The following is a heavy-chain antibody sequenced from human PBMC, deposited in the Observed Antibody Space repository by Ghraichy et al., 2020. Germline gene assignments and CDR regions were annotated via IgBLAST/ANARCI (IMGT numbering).Heavy chain of an antibody. Sequence: GGSLRLSCAASGFTFSSYGMHWVRQAPGKGLEWVAVIWYDGSNKYYADSVKGRFTISRDNSKNTLYLQMNSLRAEDTAVYYCAREAAGGKASCFDYWGQGTLVTVSS. CDR2: IWYDGSNK. CDR3: AREAAGGKASCFDY. V-gene: IGHV3-33*01. D-gene: IGHD4-23*01. CDR1: GFTFSSYG. J-gene: IGHJ4*02.